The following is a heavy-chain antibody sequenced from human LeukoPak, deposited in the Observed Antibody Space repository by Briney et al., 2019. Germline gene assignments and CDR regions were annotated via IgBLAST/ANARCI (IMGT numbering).Heavy chain of an antibody. CDR1: GYTFTGYY. Sequence: ASVKVSCKASGYTFTGYYIHWVRQAPGQGLEWMGIINPRNGDISYAQKFQGRVTMTRDMSTSTVYMELASLRSEDTAVYSWAXEXPSPYFFDFWGQGTPVTVSS. CDR2: INPRNGDI. D-gene: IGHD3-10*01. CDR3: AXEXPSPYFFDF. J-gene: IGHJ4*02. V-gene: IGHV1-46*01.